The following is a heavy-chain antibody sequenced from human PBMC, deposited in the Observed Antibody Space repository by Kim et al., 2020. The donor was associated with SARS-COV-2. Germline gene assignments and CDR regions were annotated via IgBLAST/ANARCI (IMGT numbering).Heavy chain of an antibody. J-gene: IGHJ4*02. V-gene: IGHV3-23*01. CDR3: AKEAHIVGATPVDY. Sequence: ADSVESRFTISRDNSKNTLYLQMNSLRAEDTAVYYCAKEAHIVGATPVDYWGQGTLVTVSS. D-gene: IGHD1-26*01.